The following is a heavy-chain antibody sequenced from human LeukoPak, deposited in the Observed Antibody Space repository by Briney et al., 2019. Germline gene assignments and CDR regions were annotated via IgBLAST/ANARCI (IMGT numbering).Heavy chain of an antibody. CDR3: ARDGKSGSPVDYFDY. V-gene: IGHV3-30*19. CDR1: GFTFSSYG. J-gene: IGHJ4*02. D-gene: IGHD1-26*01. CDR2: IWYDGSNK. Sequence: PGGSLRLSCAASGFTFSSYGMHWVRQAPGKGLEWVAVIWYDGSNKYYADSVKGRFTISRDNSKNTLNLQMNSLRSEDTAVYYCARDGKSGSPVDYFDYWGQGTLVTVSS.